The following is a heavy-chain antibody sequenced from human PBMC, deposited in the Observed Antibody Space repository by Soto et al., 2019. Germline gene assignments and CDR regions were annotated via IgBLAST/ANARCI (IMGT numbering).Heavy chain of an antibody. V-gene: IGHV3-23*01. CDR1: GFPFNSYA. CDR2: ISGSAGST. J-gene: IGHJ4*02. CDR3: ARGLRIYPRIVVVPAAAPSFDY. Sequence: GGSLSLSCAGSGFPFNSYAMSWVRQAPGKGLEWVSTISGSAGSTYYADSVKGRFTISRDNSKNTLYLQMNSLRAADTAVYYCARGLRIYPRIVVVPAAAPSFDYWGQGTLVTVSS. D-gene: IGHD2-2*01.